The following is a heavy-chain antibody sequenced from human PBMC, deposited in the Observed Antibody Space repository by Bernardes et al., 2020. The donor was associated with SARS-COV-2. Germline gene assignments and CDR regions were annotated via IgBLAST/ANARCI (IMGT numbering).Heavy chain of an antibody. CDR2: FYSGGNT. J-gene: IGHJ6*02. CDR3: AGSSCGADCYIGGLRSWDYGMDV. CDR1: GGSISSSGYY. Sequence: SLTCTVSGGSISSSGYYWGWLRQPPGKGLEWIGSFYSGGNTYYNPSLQSRLSKSIDTSKNQFSLRLSSVTAADTAVYYCAGSSCGADCYIGGLRSWDYGMDVWGQGTTVTVSS. V-gene: IGHV4-39*01. D-gene: IGHD2-21*02.